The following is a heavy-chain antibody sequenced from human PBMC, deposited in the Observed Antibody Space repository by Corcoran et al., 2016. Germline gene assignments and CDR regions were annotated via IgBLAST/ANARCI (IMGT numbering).Heavy chain of an antibody. V-gene: IGHV4-61*01. CDR2: IYYSGST. CDR3: AGAGSSSWYNNYYYGMDV. Sequence: QVQLQESGPGLVKPSETLSLTCTVSGGSVSSGSYYWSWIRQPPGKGLEWIGYIYYSGSTNYNPSLKSRVTISVDTSKNQFSLKLSSETAADTAVYYCAGAGSSSWYNNYYYGMDVWGQGTTVTVSS. D-gene: IGHD6-13*01. J-gene: IGHJ6*02. CDR1: GGSVSSGSYY.